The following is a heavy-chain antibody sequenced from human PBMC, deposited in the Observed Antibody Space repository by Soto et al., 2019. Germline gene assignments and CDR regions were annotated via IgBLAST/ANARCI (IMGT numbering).Heavy chain of an antibody. CDR1: GGSFSGYY. CDR2: INHSGST. CDR3: ARTVVATIFGRFDY. D-gene: IGHD5-12*01. Sequence: SETLSLTCAVYGGSFSGYYWSWIRQPPGKGLEWVGEINHSGSTNYNPSLKSRVTISVDTSKNQFSLKLSSVTAADTAVYYCARTVVATIFGRFDYWGQGTLVTVS. J-gene: IGHJ4*02. V-gene: IGHV4-34*01.